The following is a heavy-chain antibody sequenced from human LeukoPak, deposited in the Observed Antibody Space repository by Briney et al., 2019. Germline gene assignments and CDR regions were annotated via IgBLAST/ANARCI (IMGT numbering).Heavy chain of an antibody. CDR3: ANAYSSSWYPDYFDY. D-gene: IGHD6-13*01. J-gene: IGHJ4*02. CDR1: GFTVSSNY. Sequence: GGSLRLSCAASGFTVSSNYMSWVRQAPGKGLEWVSVIYSGGSTHYADSVKGRFTISRDNSKNTLYLQMNSLRAEDTAVYYCANAYSSSWYPDYFDYWGQGTLVTVSS. CDR2: IYSGGST. V-gene: IGHV3-53*01.